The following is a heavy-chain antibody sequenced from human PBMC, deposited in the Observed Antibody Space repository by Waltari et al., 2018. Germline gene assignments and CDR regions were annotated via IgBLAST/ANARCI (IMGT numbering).Heavy chain of an antibody. CDR3: TSDAFGNSIGGVFDY. V-gene: IGHV3-9*01. CDR1: GLSFASRA. D-gene: IGHD3-3*01. Sequence: EVQLVESGGGLVQPGRSLRLSCVGSGLSFASRASHWVRQVPGKGLEWVSGINWNSGNIGYADSVKGRFTISRDNAKNSLYLQINSVRTEDTALYYCTSDAFGNSIGGVFDYWGQGTLVNVSS. J-gene: IGHJ4*02. CDR2: INWNSGNI.